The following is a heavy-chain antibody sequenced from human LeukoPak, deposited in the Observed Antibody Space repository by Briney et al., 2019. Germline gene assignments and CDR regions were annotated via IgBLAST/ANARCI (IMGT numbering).Heavy chain of an antibody. V-gene: IGHV4-34*01. Sequence: GSLRLSCAASGFTFSSYSMNWVRQAPGKGLEWIGEINHSGSTNYNPSLKSRVTISVDTSKNQFSLKLSSVTAADTAVYYCARQDLWFGEFGYYGMDVWGQGTTVTVSS. CDR1: GFTFSSYS. CDR3: ARQDLWFGEFGYYGMDV. D-gene: IGHD3-10*01. J-gene: IGHJ6*02. CDR2: INHSGST.